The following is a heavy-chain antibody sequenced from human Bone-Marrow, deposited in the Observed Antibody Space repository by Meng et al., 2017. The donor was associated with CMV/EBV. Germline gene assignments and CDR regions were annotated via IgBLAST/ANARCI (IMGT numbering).Heavy chain of an antibody. CDR3: ARGNVKRTFSTIFGVVNRGPCMDV. CDR1: GGSFSGYY. D-gene: IGHD3-3*01. J-gene: IGHJ6*02. V-gene: IGHV4-34*01. CDR2: INHSGST. Sequence: SETLSLTCGVYGGSFSGYYWSWIRQPPGKGLEWIGEINHSGSTNYNPSLKSRVTISVDTSKNQFFLKLTSVSAADTAVYYCARGNVKRTFSTIFGVVNRGPCMDVWGQGTTVTVSS.